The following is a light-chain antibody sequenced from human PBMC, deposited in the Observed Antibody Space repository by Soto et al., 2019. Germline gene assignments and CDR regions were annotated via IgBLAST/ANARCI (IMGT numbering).Light chain of an antibody. CDR2: DVS. CDR1: SSDDGKYNR. CDR3: SSYTTSSTYV. V-gene: IGLV2-18*02. J-gene: IGLJ1*01. Sequence: QSALTQPPSVSGSPGQSVAISCTGTSSDDGKYNRVSWYQQPPGSAPKLILYDVSNRPSGVPDRFSGSKSGNTASLTISGLQADDEADYYCSSYTTSSTYVFGTGTKLTVL.